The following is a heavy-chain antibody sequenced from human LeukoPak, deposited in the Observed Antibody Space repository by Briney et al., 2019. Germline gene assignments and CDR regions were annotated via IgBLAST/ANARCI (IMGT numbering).Heavy chain of an antibody. D-gene: IGHD3/OR15-3a*01. V-gene: IGHV4-34*01. CDR1: DAALSGYQ. J-gene: IGHJ5*02. CDR3: GEDYDYWNRFGGRHNWFDA. CDR2: IHHRGST. Sequence: KPSETPSLTCGVSDAALSGYQWSWIRQSPGKGLEWIGEIHHRGSTTYNPSLKSRVTISADTPKNQFSLKMTSVTAADTANCARGEDYDYWNRFGGRHNWFDAWGQGTLVTVSS.